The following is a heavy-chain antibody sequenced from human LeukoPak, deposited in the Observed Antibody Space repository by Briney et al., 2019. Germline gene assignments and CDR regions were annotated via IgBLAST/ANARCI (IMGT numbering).Heavy chain of an antibody. D-gene: IGHD3-16*01. CDR3: AKGLASYYYYGMDV. CDR1: GFTFSSYS. V-gene: IGHV3-23*01. Sequence: GGSLRLSCAASGFTFSSYSMNWVRQAPGKGLEWVSAISGSGGSTYYADSVKGRFTISRDNSKNTLYLQMNSLRAEDTAVYYCAKGLASYYYYGMDVWGQGTTVTVSS. CDR2: ISGSGGST. J-gene: IGHJ6*02.